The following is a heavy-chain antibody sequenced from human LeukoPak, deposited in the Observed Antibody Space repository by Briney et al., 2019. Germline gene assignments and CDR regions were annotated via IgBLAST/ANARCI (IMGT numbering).Heavy chain of an antibody. CDR3: AREGWFGELFAYYYYYMDV. Sequence: GGSLRLSCAASGFTFSSYSMNWVRQAPGKGLEWVSYISSNSSNIYYADSVKGRFTISRHNSKNSLYLQMNSLRAEDTGVFYFAREGWFGELFAYYYYYMDVWGKGTTVTVSS. D-gene: IGHD3-10*01. J-gene: IGHJ6*03. CDR2: ISSNSSNI. V-gene: IGHV3-48*04. CDR1: GFTFSSYS.